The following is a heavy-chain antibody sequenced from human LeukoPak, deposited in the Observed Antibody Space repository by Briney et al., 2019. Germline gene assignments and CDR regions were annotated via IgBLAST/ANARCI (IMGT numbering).Heavy chain of an antibody. J-gene: IGHJ4*02. CDR2: IYSGGNT. CDR1: GFTVSSNY. Sequence: GSLRLSCAASGFTVSSNYMSWVRQAPGKGLEWVSVIYSGGNTYYTDSVTGRFTISRESSKNTLYLQMNSLRAEDTAVYYCARMGYYYSIPTFFDYWGQGTLVTVSS. D-gene: IGHD3-22*01. CDR3: ARMGYYYSIPTFFDY. V-gene: IGHV3-66*02.